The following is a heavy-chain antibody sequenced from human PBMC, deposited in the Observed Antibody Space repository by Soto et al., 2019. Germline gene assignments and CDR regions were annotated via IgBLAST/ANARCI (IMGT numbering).Heavy chain of an antibody. J-gene: IGHJ5*02. CDR1: GFTFSSYA. V-gene: IGHV3-23*01. CDR2: ISGSGGST. CDR3: AKGQCDFWSGYYLPNLFDP. Sequence: HPGGSLRLSCAASGFTFSSYAMSWVRQAPGKGLEWVSAISGSGGSTYYADSVKGRFTISRDNSKNTLYLQMNSLRAEDTAVYYCAKGQCDFWSGYYLPNLFDPWGQGTLVIVSS. D-gene: IGHD3-3*01.